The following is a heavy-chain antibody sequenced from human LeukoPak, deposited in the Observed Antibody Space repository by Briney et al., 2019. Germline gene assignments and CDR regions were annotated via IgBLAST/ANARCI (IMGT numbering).Heavy chain of an antibody. J-gene: IGHJ4*02. CDR2: INPSGGST. CDR1: VYTFTSYF. Sequence: GASVKVSCKTSVYTFTSYFIHWVRQAHGQGLEWMGLINPSGGSTNYAHQFQGRVTMTRDTSTSTVYMELSSLRSEDTAVFYCAREKYGSPVAAPDYWGQGTLVTVSS. V-gene: IGHV1-46*01. D-gene: IGHD2-15*01. CDR3: AREKYGSPVAAPDY.